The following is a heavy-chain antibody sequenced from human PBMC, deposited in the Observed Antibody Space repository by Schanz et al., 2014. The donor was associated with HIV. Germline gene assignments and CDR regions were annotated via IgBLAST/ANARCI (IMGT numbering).Heavy chain of an antibody. CDR3: AWHYFDF. CDR1: GFSFTNAW. Sequence: EVQLLESGGGLVQPGGSLTLSCATSGFSFTNAWMSWVRQAPGEGLEWIGRIKSKTDGETTDYAARVKGRFTVSRDDSKNTLYLQMSSLKTEDTAVYFCAWHYFDFWGQGTLVTVSS. CDR2: IKSKTDGETT. J-gene: IGHJ4*02. V-gene: IGHV3-15*01.